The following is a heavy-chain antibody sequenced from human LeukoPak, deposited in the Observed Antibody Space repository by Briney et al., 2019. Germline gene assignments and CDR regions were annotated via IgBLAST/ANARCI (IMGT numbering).Heavy chain of an antibody. D-gene: IGHD6-19*01. CDR2: ISDSGNT. CDR1: GFTLSSYA. V-gene: IGHV3-23*01. J-gene: IGHJ4*02. Sequence: GGSLRLSCAASGFTLSSYAMSWVRQAPGKGLEWVSAISDSGNTYHADSVKGRFTISRDSSKNTLFLQMNRLRPEDAAVYHCAKGLNQWLVRSPFDYWGQGTLVTVSS. CDR3: AKGLNQWLVRSPFDY.